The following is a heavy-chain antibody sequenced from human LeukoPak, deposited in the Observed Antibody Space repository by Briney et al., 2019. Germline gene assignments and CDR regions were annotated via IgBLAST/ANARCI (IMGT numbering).Heavy chain of an antibody. CDR3: ARDPENVSGSHSHFDL. CDR2: ISGSSSYI. J-gene: IGHJ2*01. Sequence: GGSLRLSCAASGFTFSSYSMNWVRQAPGKGLEWVSSISGSSSYIYYADSVKGRFTISRHNAKNSLYLQMNSLRAEDTAVYYCARDPENVSGSHSHFDLWGRGTLVTVSS. D-gene: IGHD1-26*01. CDR1: GFTFSSYS. V-gene: IGHV3-21*01.